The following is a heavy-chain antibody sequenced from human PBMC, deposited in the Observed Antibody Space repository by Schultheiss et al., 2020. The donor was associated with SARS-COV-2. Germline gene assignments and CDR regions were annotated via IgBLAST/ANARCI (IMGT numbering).Heavy chain of an antibody. J-gene: IGHJ4*02. CDR1: GFTFNNYA. D-gene: IGHD4/OR15-4a*01. CDR3: AKGLNMAFDY. Sequence: GGSLRLSCAASGFTFNNYAMNWVRQAPGKGLEWVSTIRSSGADTYYADSVKGRFTISRDNSKNTLYLQMNSLRAEDTAVYYCAKGLNMAFDYWGQGTLVTVSS. CDR2: IRSSGADT. V-gene: IGHV3-23*01.